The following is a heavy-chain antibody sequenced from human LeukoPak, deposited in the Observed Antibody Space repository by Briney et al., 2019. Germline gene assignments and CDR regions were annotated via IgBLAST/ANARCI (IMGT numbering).Heavy chain of an antibody. CDR2: IKQDGSEK. Sequence: GGSLRLPCAASGFTFSSYWMSWVRQAPGKGLGWVANIKQDGSEKYYVDSGKGRFTISRDNAKNSLYLQMNSLRAEDTAVYYCARGRSTSCCHYYYYYMDVWGKGTTVTVSS. D-gene: IGHD2-2*01. CDR3: ARGRSTSCCHYYYYYMDV. J-gene: IGHJ6*03. CDR1: GFTFSSYW. V-gene: IGHV3-7*01.